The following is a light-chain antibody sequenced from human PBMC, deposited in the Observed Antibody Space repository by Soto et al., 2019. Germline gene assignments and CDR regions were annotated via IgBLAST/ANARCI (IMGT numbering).Light chain of an antibody. Sequence: DIQMTQSPSSLSASVGDRVTITCRASQNIDIFLNWYHQKPGRAPNLLIYGASTLQNGVPSRFSGSGSGTDFSLTISSLQPEDFGTYNCQQSYSAPPQTLGAGTTVDIK. CDR1: QNIDIF. CDR2: GAS. V-gene: IGKV1-39*01. J-gene: IGKJ4*01. CDR3: QQSYSAPPQT.